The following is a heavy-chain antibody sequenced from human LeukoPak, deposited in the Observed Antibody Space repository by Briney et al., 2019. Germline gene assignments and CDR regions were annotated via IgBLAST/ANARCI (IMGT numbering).Heavy chain of an antibody. Sequence: GGSLRLSCAASGFTFSIYSMNWVRQAPGKGLEWVSSITSSSTYIYYADSVKGRFTISRDNAKNSLYLQMNSLRAGDTAVYYCARGTTGYFAMDVWGQGTTVTVSS. CDR2: ITSSSTYI. CDR1: GFTFSIYS. CDR3: ARGTTGYFAMDV. J-gene: IGHJ6*02. D-gene: IGHD4-17*01. V-gene: IGHV3-21*01.